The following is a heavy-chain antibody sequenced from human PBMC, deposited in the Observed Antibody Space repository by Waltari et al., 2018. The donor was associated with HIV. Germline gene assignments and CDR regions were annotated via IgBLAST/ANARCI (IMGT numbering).Heavy chain of an antibody. V-gene: IGHV3-53*01. J-gene: IGHJ5*02. CDR3: ATGVRYYGP. CDR2: IYPDDTT. CDR1: NFSVSGKH. Sequence: AESGGRLIQPGGSLGLSCTASNFSVSGKHVTWIRQAPGGSLGWVAGIYPDDTTHYADSVSGRFTISRAKSRTTVLLLMNGLFVDDTATYFCATGVRYYGPWGQGTRVTVSS. D-gene: IGHD3-10*01.